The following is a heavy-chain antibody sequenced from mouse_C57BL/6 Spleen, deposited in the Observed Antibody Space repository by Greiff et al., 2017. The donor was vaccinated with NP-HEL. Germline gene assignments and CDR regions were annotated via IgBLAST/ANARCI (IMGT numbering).Heavy chain of an antibody. D-gene: IGHD1-1*01. Sequence: DVKLVESGGGLVKPGGSLKLSCAASGFTFSSYAMSWVRQTPEKRLEWVATISDGGSYTYYPDNVKGRFTISRDNAKNNLYLQMSHLKSEDTAMYYCAREGASITTVVAPFAYWGQGTLVTVSA. CDR1: GFTFSSYA. J-gene: IGHJ3*01. CDR2: ISDGGSYT. V-gene: IGHV5-4*01. CDR3: AREGASITTVVAPFAY.